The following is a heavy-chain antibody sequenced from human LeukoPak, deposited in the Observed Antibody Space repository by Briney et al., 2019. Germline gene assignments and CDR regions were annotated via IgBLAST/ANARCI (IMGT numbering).Heavy chain of an antibody. D-gene: IGHD3-16*02. V-gene: IGHV4-30-2*01. CDR3: ARGIMIRSGEIIVRNHFFDY. CDR2: IYHRGSN. J-gene: IGHJ4*02. CDR1: GGSISSGDSC. Sequence: SSETLSLTCSLSGGSISSGDSCWGWLRQPPGKGLEWIGSIYHRGSNDYNPSLESRVSISVDRSTNQFSLKVNSVTAADTAVYYCARGIMIRSGEIIVRNHFFDYWGQGSQVTVSS.